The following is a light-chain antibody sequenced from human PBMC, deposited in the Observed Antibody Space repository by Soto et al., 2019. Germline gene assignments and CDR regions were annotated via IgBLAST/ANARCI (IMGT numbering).Light chain of an antibody. V-gene: IGKV1-27*01. Sequence: DIQMTQSPSSLSVSVGDRVTITCRASQGISNYLAWYQQKPGKVPKLLIYAASTLQSGVPSRFSGSGSGTDFTLTISSLQPEDVATYYCQSGTFGQGTKVEIK. CDR2: AAS. CDR1: QGISNY. J-gene: IGKJ1*01. CDR3: QSGT.